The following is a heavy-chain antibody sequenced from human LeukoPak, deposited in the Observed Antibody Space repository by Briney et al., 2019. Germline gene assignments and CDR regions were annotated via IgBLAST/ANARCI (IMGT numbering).Heavy chain of an antibody. D-gene: IGHD3-10*01. J-gene: IGHJ6*03. CDR2: IRYDGSNK. V-gene: IGHV3-30*02. Sequence: GGSLRLSCAASGFTFSSYGMHWVRQAPGKGLEWVAIIRYDGSNKYYADSVKGRFTISRDNSKNTLYLQMNSLRAEDTAVYYCAKGTGTNYYYYMDVWGKGTTVTVSS. CDR3: AKGTGTNYYYYMDV. CDR1: GFTFSSYG.